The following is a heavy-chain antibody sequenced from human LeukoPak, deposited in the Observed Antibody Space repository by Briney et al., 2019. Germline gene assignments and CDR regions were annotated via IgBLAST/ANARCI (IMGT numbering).Heavy chain of an antibody. V-gene: IGHV4-61*02. D-gene: IGHD5-18*01. CDR2: IYTSGST. Sequence: PSETLSLTCTVSGGSISSGSYYWSWIRQLAGKGLEWIGRIYTSGSTNYNPSLKSRVTISVDTSKNQFSLKLSSVTAADTAVYYCARDHWGYSYANTEDYYYYYMDVWGKGTTVTVSS. CDR1: GGSISSGSYY. J-gene: IGHJ6*03. CDR3: ARDHWGYSYANTEDYYYYYMDV.